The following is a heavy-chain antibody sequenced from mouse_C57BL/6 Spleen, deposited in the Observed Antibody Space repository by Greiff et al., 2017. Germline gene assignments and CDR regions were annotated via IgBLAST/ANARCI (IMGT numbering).Heavy chain of an antibody. D-gene: IGHD1-1*01. J-gene: IGHJ3*01. CDR3: AREAGYYGGTCFAY. CDR2: IYPGSGST. Sequence: VQLQQPGAELVKPGASVKMSCKASGYTFTSYWITWVKQRPGQGLEWIGGIYPGSGSTNYNEKFKSKATLTVDTSASTAYMQLSSLTSEDSAVYYCAREAGYYGGTCFAYWGQGTLVTVSA. CDR1: GYTFTSYW. V-gene: IGHV1-55*01.